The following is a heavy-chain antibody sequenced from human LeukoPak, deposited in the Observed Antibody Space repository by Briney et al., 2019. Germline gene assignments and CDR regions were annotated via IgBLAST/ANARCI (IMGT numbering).Heavy chain of an antibody. J-gene: IGHJ4*02. D-gene: IGHD2-21*02. CDR3: AKGRINIVVVTAYDY. Sequence: PGRSLSLSCAPSGFTFSSYGMSWVRQAPGKGLGWVSAISVSGGSTYYADSVKGRFTISRDNSKNTLYLQLNSLRAEDTAVYYCAKGRINIVVVTAYDYWGQGTLVTVS. V-gene: IGHV3-23*01. CDR2: ISVSGGST. CDR1: GFTFSSYG.